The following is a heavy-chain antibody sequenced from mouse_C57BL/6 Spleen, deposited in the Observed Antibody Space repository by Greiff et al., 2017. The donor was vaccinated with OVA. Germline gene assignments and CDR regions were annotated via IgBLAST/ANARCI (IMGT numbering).Heavy chain of an antibody. J-gene: IGHJ2*01. CDR1: GFSLTSYG. D-gene: IGHD1-1*01. CDR3: ARGAPYLYYFDY. CDR2: IWSGGST. V-gene: IGHV2-2*01. Sequence: QVQLKQSGPGLVQPSQSLSITCTVSGFSLTSYGVHWVRQSPGKGLEWLGVIWSGGSTDYNAAFISRLSISKDNSKSQVFFKMNSLQADDTAIYYCARGAPYLYYFDYWGQGTTLTVSS.